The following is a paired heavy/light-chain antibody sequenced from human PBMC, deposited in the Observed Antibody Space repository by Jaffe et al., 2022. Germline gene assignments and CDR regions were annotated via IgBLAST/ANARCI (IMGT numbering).Light chain of an antibody. V-gene: IGKV3-15*01. CDR1: QSVYSN. Sequence: EIVMTQSPATLSVSPGERATLSCRASQSVYSNLAWYQQKPGQAPRLLIYGASTRATGVPARFSGSGSGTEFTLTISSLQSEDFAVYYCQHYNNWPPLTFGGGTKVEI. J-gene: IGKJ4*01. CDR3: QHYNNWPPLT. CDR2: GAS.
Heavy chain of an antibody. D-gene: IGHD6-19*01. CDR3: ARGHGWIYFDY. CDR1: GFTFSDYY. CDR2: ISSSGSTI. J-gene: IGHJ4*02. Sequence: QVQLVESGGDLVKPGGSLRLSCAGSGFTFSDYYMSWIRQAPGKGLEWVSYISSSGSTIYYADSVKGRFTISRDNAKNSLYLQMNSLRAEDTAVYYCARGHGWIYFDYWGQGTLVPVSS. V-gene: IGHV3-11*01.